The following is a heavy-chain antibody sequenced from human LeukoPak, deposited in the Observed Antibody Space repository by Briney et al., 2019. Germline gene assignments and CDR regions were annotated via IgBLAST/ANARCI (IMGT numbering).Heavy chain of an antibody. V-gene: IGHV3-30-3*01. CDR3: ARDEVGVWGSYPH. D-gene: IGHD3-16*02. CDR1: GFTFSSFS. J-gene: IGHJ4*02. CDR2: ISYDGSKK. Sequence: GRSLRLSCAASGFTFSSFSMHWVREAPGKGLEWVAVISYDGSKKYYADSVKGRFTISRDNSENTLYLQMNSLRAEDTAVYFCARDEVGVWGSYPHWGQGTLVTVSS.